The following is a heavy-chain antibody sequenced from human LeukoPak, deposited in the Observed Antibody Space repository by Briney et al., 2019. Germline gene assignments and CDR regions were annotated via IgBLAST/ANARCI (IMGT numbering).Heavy chain of an antibody. CDR1: GGSFSGYY. V-gene: IGHV4-34*01. Sequence: SETLSLTCAVYGGSFSGYYWSWIRQPPGKGLEWIGEINHSGSTNYNPSLKSRVTISVDTSKNQFSLKLSSVTAADTAVYYCARGRDYYDSSGYYEYYFDYWGQGTLVTVSS. D-gene: IGHD3-22*01. CDR3: ARGRDYYDSSGYYEYYFDY. J-gene: IGHJ4*02. CDR2: INHSGST.